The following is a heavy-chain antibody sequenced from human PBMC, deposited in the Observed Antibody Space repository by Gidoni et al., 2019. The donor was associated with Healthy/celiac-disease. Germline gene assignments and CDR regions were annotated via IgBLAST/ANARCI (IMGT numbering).Heavy chain of an antibody. CDR1: GYSFTSYW. J-gene: IGHJ3*02. CDR3: AIHPVVAAAGIGAFDI. CDR2: IYPGDSDT. V-gene: IGHV5-51*01. Sequence: EVQLVQSGAEVKKPGESLKISCKGSGYSFTSYWIGWVRQMPGKGLEWMGIIYPGDSDTRYSPSFQGQVTISADKSISTAYLQWSSLKASDTAMYYCAIHPVVAAAGIGAFDIWGQGTMVTVSS. D-gene: IGHD6-13*01.